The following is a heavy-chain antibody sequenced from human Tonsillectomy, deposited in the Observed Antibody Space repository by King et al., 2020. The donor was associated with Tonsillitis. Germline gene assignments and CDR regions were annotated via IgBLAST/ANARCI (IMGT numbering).Heavy chain of an antibody. V-gene: IGHV5-10-1*01. CDR2: IDPSDSYT. Sequence: QLVQSGAEVKKPGESLRISCKGSGYRFTTYWISWVRQMPGKGLEWMGRIDPSDSYTNYSPSFQGHVSISADKSISTAYLQWSSLKASDTDMYYCPRQYHDIPSGTNWYFDLWGRGTLVTVSS. CDR1: GYRFTTYW. D-gene: IGHD3-16*01. CDR3: PRQYHDIPSGTNWYFDL. J-gene: IGHJ2*01.